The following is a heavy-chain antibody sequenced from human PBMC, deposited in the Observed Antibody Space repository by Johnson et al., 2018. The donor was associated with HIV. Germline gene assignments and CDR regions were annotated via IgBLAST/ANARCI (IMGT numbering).Heavy chain of an antibody. J-gene: IGHJ3*02. D-gene: IGHD3-10*01. CDR3: TTARLLWWGGAFDI. Sequence: EVQLLESGGGLIQPGGSLRLSCAASGLTVSSSYMNWVRQAPGKGLEWVSVIYSGGGTDYADSVKGRFTISRDNSKNTLYLQMNSLKAEDTAVYYCTTARLLWWGGAFDIWGQGTMVTVSS. V-gene: IGHV3-53*01. CDR1: GLTVSSSY. CDR2: IYSGGGT.